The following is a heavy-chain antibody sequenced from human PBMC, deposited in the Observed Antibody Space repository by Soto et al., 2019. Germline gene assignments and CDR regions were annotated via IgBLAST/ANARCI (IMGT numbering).Heavy chain of an antibody. CDR3: ARVNDYGDYVNWFDP. Sequence: LCGGSISSYYWSWIRQPPGKGLEWIGYIYYSGSTNYNPSLKSRVTISVDTSKNQFSLKLSSVTAADTAVYYCARVNDYGDYVNWFDPWGQGTLVTVSS. J-gene: IGHJ5*02. CDR1: GGSISSYY. V-gene: IGHV4-59*01. CDR2: IYYSGST. D-gene: IGHD4-17*01.